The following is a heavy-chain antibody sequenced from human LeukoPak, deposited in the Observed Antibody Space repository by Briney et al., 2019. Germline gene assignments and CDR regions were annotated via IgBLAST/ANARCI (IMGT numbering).Heavy chain of an antibody. J-gene: IGHJ4*02. V-gene: IGHV3-30*02. D-gene: IGHD5-18*01. CDR1: GFTFDNYG. CDR2: IRYDGIKK. Sequence: GGSLRLSCAASGFTFDNYGMHWVRQAPGKGLEWVALIRYDGIKKFYAGSVKGRFTISRDNSKNTLYLQMNSLRAEDTAVYYCAKGTWDTAMVPDYWGQGTLVTVSS. CDR3: AKGTWDTAMVPDY.